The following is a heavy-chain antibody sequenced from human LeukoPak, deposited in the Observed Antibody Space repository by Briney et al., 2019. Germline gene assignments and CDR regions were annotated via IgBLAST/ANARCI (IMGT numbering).Heavy chain of an antibody. Sequence: PGGSLRLSCGASGFTFSSYWMHWVRQAPGKGLVWITRINSDGSTTSYADSVKGRLTISRDNAKNTLYLQMNSLRAEDTAVYYCAKVYDSSGYYYPIFGYWGQGTLVTVSS. D-gene: IGHD3-22*01. J-gene: IGHJ4*02. CDR3: AKVYDSSGYYYPIFGY. CDR2: INSDGSTT. CDR1: GFTFSSYW. V-gene: IGHV3-74*01.